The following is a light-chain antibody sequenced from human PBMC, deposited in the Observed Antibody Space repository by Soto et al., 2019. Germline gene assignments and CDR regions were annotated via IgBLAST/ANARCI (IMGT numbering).Light chain of an antibody. J-gene: IGKJ1*01. CDR1: QSISSW. CDR3: QQYNSYWT. CDR2: KAS. V-gene: IGKV1-5*03. Sequence: DMQMTQSPSTLSASVGDRVTITCRASQSISSWLAWYQQKPGKAPKLLIYKASSLESWVPSRFSGSGSGTEFTLTISSLQPDDFATYYCQQYNSYWTFGQGTKV.